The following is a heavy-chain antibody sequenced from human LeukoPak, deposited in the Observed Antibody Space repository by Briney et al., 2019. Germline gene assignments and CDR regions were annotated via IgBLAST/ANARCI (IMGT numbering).Heavy chain of an antibody. Sequence: LVASVTVSCKASGYTFTSYYMHWVRQAPGQGLEGMGWINPNSGGTNYAQKSQGRVTMTRDTSNSTAYMELSRLRSDDTAVYYCARAGVEPYFDYWGQGTLVTVSS. CDR1: GYTFTSYY. V-gene: IGHV1-2*02. J-gene: IGHJ4*02. CDR2: INPNSGGT. D-gene: IGHD1-14*01. CDR3: ARAGVEPYFDY.